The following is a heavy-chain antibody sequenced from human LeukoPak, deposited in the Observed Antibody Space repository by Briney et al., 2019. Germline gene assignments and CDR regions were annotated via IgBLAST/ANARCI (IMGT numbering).Heavy chain of an antibody. D-gene: IGHD3-22*01. CDR3: ARQLGYYDSSGSAFDI. CDR2: IYYSGST. V-gene: IGHV4-39*01. CDR1: GGSISSSSYY. J-gene: IGHJ3*02. Sequence: SETLSLTCTVSGGSISSSSYYWGWIRQPPGKGLEWIVSIYYSGSTYDNPSLKSRVTISVDTSKNQFSLKLSSVTAADTAVYYCARQLGYYDSSGSAFDIWGQGTMVTVSS.